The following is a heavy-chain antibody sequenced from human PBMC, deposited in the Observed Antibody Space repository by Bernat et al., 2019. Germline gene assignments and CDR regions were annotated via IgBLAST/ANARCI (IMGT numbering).Heavy chain of an antibody. CDR1: GFSLDDYA. CDR3: AGLGMATDGRHFDP. J-gene: IGHJ5*02. CDR2: ISGDGRTR. D-gene: IGHD6-13*01. Sequence: EVQLVESGGGVVQPGGSLRLVCAGSGFSLDDYAMHWVRQVSGKGLEWVSIISGDGRTRHYGDSVKGRFTISRDNSKNSLYLQMNSLRTEDSALYYCAGLGMATDGRHFDPWGQGTLVTVSS. V-gene: IGHV3-43*02.